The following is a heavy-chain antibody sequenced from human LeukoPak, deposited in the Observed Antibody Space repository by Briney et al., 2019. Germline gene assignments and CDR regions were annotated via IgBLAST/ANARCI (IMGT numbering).Heavy chain of an antibody. Sequence: GGSLRLSCAASGFTFSSYAMSWVRQAPGKGLEWVANIKQDGSEKYYVDSVKGRFTISRDNAKNSLCLQMNSLRAEDTAMYYCARDSAGNDYWGQGTLVTVSS. CDR2: IKQDGSEK. V-gene: IGHV3-7*01. J-gene: IGHJ4*02. CDR3: ARDSAGNDY. CDR1: GFTFSSYA. D-gene: IGHD6-13*01.